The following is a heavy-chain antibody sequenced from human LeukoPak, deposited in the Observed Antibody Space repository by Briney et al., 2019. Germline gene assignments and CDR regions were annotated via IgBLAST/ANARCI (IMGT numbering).Heavy chain of an antibody. J-gene: IGHJ4*02. CDR1: GFSFTAYS. V-gene: IGHV3-48*01. CDR3: ARRFDS. Sequence: RSGGSLRLSCAASGFSFTAYSMNWVRQAPGRGLEWISYIGPGGDIYYADSVTGRFTVSRDTAKNSLYLQMNGLRVEDTAVYYCARRFDSWGQGTPVTVSS. CDR2: IGPGGDI.